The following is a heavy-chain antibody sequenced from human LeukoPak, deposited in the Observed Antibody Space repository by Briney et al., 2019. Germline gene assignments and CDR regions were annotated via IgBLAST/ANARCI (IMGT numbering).Heavy chain of an antibody. Sequence: GGSLRLSCAASGFPFSSYWMTWVRQAPGKGLEWVANINEDGSEKYYVDSVRGRFTISRDNAKNSLYLQMNSLRTEDTAIYYCARGGVRRGYYDYWGQGTLVTVSS. CDR2: INEDGSEK. J-gene: IGHJ4*02. V-gene: IGHV3-7*01. D-gene: IGHD1-14*01. CDR3: ARGGVRRGYYDY. CDR1: GFPFSSYW.